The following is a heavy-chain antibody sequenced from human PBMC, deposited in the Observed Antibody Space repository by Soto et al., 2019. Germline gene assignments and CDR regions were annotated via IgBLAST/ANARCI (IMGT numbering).Heavy chain of an antibody. CDR1: GFTFSSYA. CDR3: AKDFDPNCSSTSCYVSYYYYGMDV. D-gene: IGHD2-2*01. Sequence: PGGSLRLSCAASGFTFSSYAMSWVRQAPGKGLEWVSAISGSGGSTYYADSVKGRFTISRDNSKNTLYLQMNSLRAEDTAVYYCAKDFDPNCSSTSCYVSYYYYGMDVWGQGTTVTVSS. CDR2: ISGSGGST. V-gene: IGHV3-23*01. J-gene: IGHJ6*02.